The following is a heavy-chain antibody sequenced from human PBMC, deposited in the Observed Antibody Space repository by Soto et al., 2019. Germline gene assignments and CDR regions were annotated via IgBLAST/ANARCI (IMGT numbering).Heavy chain of an antibody. J-gene: IGHJ6*02. CDR2: ISAYNGNT. V-gene: IGHV1-18*01. CDR3: ARHPVLYCISTSCYDPYYYYYGMDV. D-gene: IGHD2-2*01. CDR1: GYTFTSYG. Sequence: QVQLVQSGAEVKKPGASVKVSCKASGYTFTSYGISWVRQAPGQGLEWMGWISAYNGNTNYAQKLQGRVTMTTDTSTITAYMERSGLRSDDTAVYYCARHPVLYCISTSCYDPYYYYYGMDVWGQGTTVTVSS.